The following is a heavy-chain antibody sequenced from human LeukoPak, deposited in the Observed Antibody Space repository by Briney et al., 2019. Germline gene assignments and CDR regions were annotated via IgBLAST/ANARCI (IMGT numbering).Heavy chain of an antibody. CDR3: AKDSYYYDSSGYSD. V-gene: IGHV3-23*01. CDR1: GFTFSSYA. CDR2: ISGSGGST. J-gene: IGHJ4*02. D-gene: IGHD3-22*01. Sequence: GGSLRLSCAASGFTFSSYAMSWVRQAPGKGLEWVSAISGSGGSTYYADSVKGRFTISRDNSKNTLYLQMNGLRAEDTAVYYCAKDSYYYDSSGYSDWGQGTLVTVSS.